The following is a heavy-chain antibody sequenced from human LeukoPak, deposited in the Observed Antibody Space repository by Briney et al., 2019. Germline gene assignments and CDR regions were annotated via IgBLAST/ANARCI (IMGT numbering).Heavy chain of an antibody. Sequence: SVKVSCKASGGTFSSYAISWVRQAPGQGLEWMGRIIPIFGTANYVQKFQGRVTITTDESTSTAYMELSSLRSEDTAVYYCAPTDIVVVEGRPMDWGQGTLVTVSS. CDR1: GGTFSSYA. J-gene: IGHJ4*02. V-gene: IGHV1-69*05. CDR3: APTDIVVVEGRPMD. D-gene: IGHD2-21*01. CDR2: IIPIFGTA.